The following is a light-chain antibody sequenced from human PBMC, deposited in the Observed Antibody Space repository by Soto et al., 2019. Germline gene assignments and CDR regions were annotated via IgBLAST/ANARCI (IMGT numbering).Light chain of an antibody. V-gene: IGLV2-14*01. CDR3: SSYTSSSPYV. CDR1: SSDVGGYNF. CDR2: DVS. Sequence: ALTQPASVSGSPGQSITISCTGTSSDVGGYNFVSWYQQHPGKAPKLMIYDVSNRPSGVSNRFSGSKSGNTASLTISGLQAEDEADYYCSSYTSSSPYVFGTGTKVTVL. J-gene: IGLJ1*01.